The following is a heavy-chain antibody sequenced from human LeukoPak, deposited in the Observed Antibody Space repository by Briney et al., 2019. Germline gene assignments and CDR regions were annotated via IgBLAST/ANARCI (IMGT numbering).Heavy chain of an antibody. J-gene: IGHJ4*02. D-gene: IGHD6-19*01. CDR1: GFTFSSYG. V-gene: IGHV3-30*18. CDR2: ISYDGSNK. Sequence: TGGSLRLSCAASGFTFSSYGMHWVRQAPGKGLEWVAVISYDGSNKYYADSVKGRFTISRDNSKNTLYLQMNSLRAEDTAVYYGANRAPVYSSGWYYFDYWGQGTLVTVSS. CDR3: ANRAPVYSSGWYYFDY.